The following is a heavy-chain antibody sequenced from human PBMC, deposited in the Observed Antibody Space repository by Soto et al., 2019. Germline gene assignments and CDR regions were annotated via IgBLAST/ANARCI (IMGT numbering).Heavy chain of an antibody. D-gene: IGHD3-3*01. CDR3: ARENYDFWSGYYLDY. CDR2: ISGGGGGA. CDR1: GFTFSSYA. V-gene: IGHV3-23*01. J-gene: IGHJ4*02. Sequence: PGGSLRLSCAASGFTFSSYAMSWVRQAPGKGLEWVSAISGGGGGAYYADSVKGRFTISRDNAKNTLYLQMNSLRAEDTAVYYCARENYDFWSGYYLDYWGQGTLVTVSS.